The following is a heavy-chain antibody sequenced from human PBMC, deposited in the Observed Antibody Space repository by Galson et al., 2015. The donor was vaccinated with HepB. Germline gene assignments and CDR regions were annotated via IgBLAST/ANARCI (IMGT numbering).Heavy chain of an antibody. CDR3: VGVGTGYNYDY. V-gene: IGHV3-72*01. D-gene: IGHD5-24*01. CDR1: EVSFSDRS. J-gene: IGHJ4*02. CDR2: TRDKARSYTT. Sequence: LRLSCPAAEVSFSDRSMDRVRQAPGKGLEWDARTRDKARSYTTEYAASVKGRFATSRDDSQNSLYLQMNSLKTEDTAMYYCVGVGTGYNYDYWGQGTLVTVSS.